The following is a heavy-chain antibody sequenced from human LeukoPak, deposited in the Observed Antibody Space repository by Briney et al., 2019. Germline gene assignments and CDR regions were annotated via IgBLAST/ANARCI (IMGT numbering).Heavy chain of an antibody. CDR3: ARSGYCSSTSCYTDWFDP. V-gene: IGHV3-21*01. J-gene: IGHJ5*02. CDR2: ISSSSSYI. Sequence: GGSLRLSCAASGFTFSSYSMNWVRQAPGKGLEWVSSISSSSSYIYYADSVKGRFTISRDNAKNSLYLQMNSLRAEDTAVYYCARSGYCSSTSCYTDWFDPWGQGTLVTVSS. D-gene: IGHD2-2*02. CDR1: GFTFSSYS.